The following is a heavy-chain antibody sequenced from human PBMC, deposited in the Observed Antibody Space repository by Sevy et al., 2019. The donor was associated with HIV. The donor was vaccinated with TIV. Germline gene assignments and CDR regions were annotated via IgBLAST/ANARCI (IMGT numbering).Heavy chain of an antibody. CDR3: ASNTYYWDTTGFGAFDL. J-gene: IGHJ3*01. CDR2: INWSGSNT. D-gene: IGHD3-22*01. CDR1: GFTFSDYA. V-gene: IGHV3-20*01. Sequence: GGSLRLSCAASGFTFSDYAMSWVRQAPGKGLEWVSGINWSGSNTGYADSVKGRFTISRDDAKNSLYLQMKSLRAEDSALYDCASNTYYWDTTGFGAFDLWGQGTLVTVSS.